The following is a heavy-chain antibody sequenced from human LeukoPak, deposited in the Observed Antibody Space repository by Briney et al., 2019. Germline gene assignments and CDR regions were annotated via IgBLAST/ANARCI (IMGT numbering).Heavy chain of an antibody. CDR1: GGSIISYY. V-gene: IGHV4-59*01. Sequence: SETLSLTCTVSGGSIISYYWNWIRQPPGKGPEWIGCISDTGTTKYNPAFKSRVTISVDTSKNQFSLKLTSVTAADTAVYFCATGYYEPFEKWGQGTLVSVSS. CDR3: ATGYYEPFEK. CDR2: ISDTGTT. D-gene: IGHD3-22*01. J-gene: IGHJ4*02.